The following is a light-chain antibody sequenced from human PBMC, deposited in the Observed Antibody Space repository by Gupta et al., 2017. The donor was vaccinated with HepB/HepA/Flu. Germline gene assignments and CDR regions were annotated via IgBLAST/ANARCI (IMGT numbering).Light chain of an antibody. J-gene: IGLJ2*01. CDR3: CSYAGNSLYVL. V-gene: IGLV2-11*01. CDR2: DVI. Sequence: QSALTQPRSVSGSPGQSVTISCTGTSSDVGRYNYVSWYQHHPGKAPKLMIYDVIRRPSGVPDRFSGSKSGNTASLTISGLQAEDEAVYYCCSYAGNSLYVLFGGGTKLTVL. CDR1: SSDVGRYNY.